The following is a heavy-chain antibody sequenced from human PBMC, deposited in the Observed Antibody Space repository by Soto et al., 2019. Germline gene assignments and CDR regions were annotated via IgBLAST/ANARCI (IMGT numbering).Heavy chain of an antibody. J-gene: IGHJ6*02. CDR2: ISWNSGSI. CDR3: AKEGDPFDFWSGYKGCPYYGIDG. CDR1: GFTFDDYA. V-gene: IGHV3-9*01. D-gene: IGHD3-3*01. Sequence: EVQLVESGGGLVQPGRSLRLSCAASGFTFDDYAMHWVRQAPGKGLEWVSGISWNSGSIGYADSVKGRFTISRDNAKNSLFLQMNRLRAEDTALYYCAKEGDPFDFWSGYKGCPYYGIDGLGQGTTVTVS.